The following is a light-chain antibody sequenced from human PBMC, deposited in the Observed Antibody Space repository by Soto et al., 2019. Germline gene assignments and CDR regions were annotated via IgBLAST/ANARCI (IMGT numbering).Light chain of an antibody. Sequence: EIVLTQSPGTLSLSPGERATLSCRASQSVSSSYLAWYQQKPGQAPRPLIYGASSRAIGIPDRFSGSGSGTDFTLTISRLEPEDFGMYYWQQVWNLPWTFGQGTKVDIK. J-gene: IGKJ1*01. CDR1: QSVSSSY. CDR3: QQVWNLPWT. CDR2: GAS. V-gene: IGKV3-20*01.